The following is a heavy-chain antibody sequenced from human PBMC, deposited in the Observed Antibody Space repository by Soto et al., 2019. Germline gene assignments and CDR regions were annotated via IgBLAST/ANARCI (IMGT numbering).Heavy chain of an antibody. CDR3: ARGTHCSGGSCYGNVGHGVYYFGY. CDR1: GGSFSGYY. Sequence: NLSETLSLTCAVYGGSFSGYYWSWIRQPPGKGLEWIGEINHSGSTNYNPSLKSRVTISVDTSKNQFSLKLSSVTAADTAVYYCARGTHCSGGSCYGNVGHGVYYFGYWGQGTLVTVSS. D-gene: IGHD2-15*01. CDR2: INHSGST. J-gene: IGHJ4*02. V-gene: IGHV4-34*01.